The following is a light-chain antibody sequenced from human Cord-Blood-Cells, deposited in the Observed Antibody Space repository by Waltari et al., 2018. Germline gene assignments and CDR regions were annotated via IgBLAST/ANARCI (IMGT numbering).Light chain of an antibody. V-gene: IGKV3-11*01. CDR3: QQRSNWPLFT. CDR1: QSVSSY. J-gene: IGKJ3*01. CDR2: DAS. Sequence: EIVLTQPPATLSLSPGERATLFCRASQSVSSYLAWYQQKPGQAPRLLIYDASNRATGIPSRFSGSGSRTDFTLTISSLEPEDFAVYYCQQRSNWPLFTFGPGTKVDIK.